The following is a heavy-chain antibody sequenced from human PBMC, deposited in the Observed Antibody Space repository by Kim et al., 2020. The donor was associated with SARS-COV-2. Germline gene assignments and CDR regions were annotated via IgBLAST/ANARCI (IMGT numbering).Heavy chain of an antibody. CDR2: IYHSGST. CDR1: GYSISSGYY. Sequence: SETLSLTCTVSGYSISSGYYWGWIRQPPGKGLEWIGSIYHSGSTYYNPSLKSRVTISVDTSKNQFSLKLSSVTAADTAVYYCARDYRGAGFGYWGQGTLV. D-gene: IGHD3-10*01. J-gene: IGHJ4*02. CDR3: ARDYRGAGFGY. V-gene: IGHV4-38-2*02.